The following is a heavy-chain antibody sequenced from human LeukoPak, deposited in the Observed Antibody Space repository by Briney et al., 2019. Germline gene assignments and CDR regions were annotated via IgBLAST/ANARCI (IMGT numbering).Heavy chain of an antibody. CDR2: IYHSGST. Sequence: SETLSLTCTVSGYSISSGYYWGWIRQPPGKGLEWIGSIYHSGSTYYNPSLKSRVTISVDTSKNQFSLKLSSVTAADTAVYYCARSGPGWYFDLWGRGTLVTVSS. CDR1: GYSISSGYY. V-gene: IGHV4-38-2*02. J-gene: IGHJ2*01. CDR3: ARSGPGWYFDL. D-gene: IGHD3-10*01.